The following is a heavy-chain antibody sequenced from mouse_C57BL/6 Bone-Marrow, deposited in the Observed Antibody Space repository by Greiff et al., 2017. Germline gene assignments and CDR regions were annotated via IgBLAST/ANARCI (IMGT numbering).Heavy chain of an antibody. Sequence: VKLVESGPGLVAPSQSLSITCTVSGFSLTSYGVHWVRQPPGKGLEWLVVIWSDGSTTYNSALKSSLSISKDNSKSQVFLKMNSLQTDDTAMYYCARHDYGSSFPAWFAYWGQGTLVTVSA. CDR3: ARHDYGSSFPAWFAY. V-gene: IGHV2-6-1*01. D-gene: IGHD1-1*01. CDR2: IWSDGST. CDR1: GFSLTSYG. J-gene: IGHJ3*01.